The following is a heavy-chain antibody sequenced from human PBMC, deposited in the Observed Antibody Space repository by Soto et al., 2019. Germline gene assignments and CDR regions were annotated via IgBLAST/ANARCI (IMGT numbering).Heavy chain of an antibody. CDR3: ARAAVAGGYYYYGMDV. J-gene: IGHJ6*02. V-gene: IGHV4-59*01. D-gene: IGHD6-19*01. CDR2: IYYSGST. CDR1: GGSISSYY. Sequence: PSETLSLTCTVSGGSISSYYWSWIRQPPGKGLEWIGYIYYSGSTNYNPSLKSRVTISVDTSKNQFSLKLSSVTAADTAVYYCARAAVAGGYYYYGMDVWGQGTTVTVSS.